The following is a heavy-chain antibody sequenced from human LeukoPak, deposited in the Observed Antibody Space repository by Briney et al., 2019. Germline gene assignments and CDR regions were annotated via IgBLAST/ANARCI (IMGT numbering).Heavy chain of an antibody. CDR1: GFTFSSYG. CDR3: ARVELELRGGFDY. J-gene: IGHJ4*02. Sequence: GGSLRLSCAASGFTFSSYGMHWVRQAPGKGLEWVAVIWYDGSNKYYADSVKGRFTISRDNSKNTLYLQMNSLRAEDTAVYYCARVELELRGGFDYWAREPWSPSPQ. CDR2: IWYDGSNK. D-gene: IGHD1-7*01. V-gene: IGHV3-33*01.